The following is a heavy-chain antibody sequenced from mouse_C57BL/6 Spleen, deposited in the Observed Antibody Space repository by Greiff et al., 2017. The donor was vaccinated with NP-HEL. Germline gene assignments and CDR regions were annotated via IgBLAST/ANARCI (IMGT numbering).Heavy chain of an antibody. J-gene: IGHJ1*03. CDR2: ISYDGSN. Sequence: DVKLVESGPGLVKPSQSLSLTCSVTGYSITSGYYWNWIRQFPGNKLEWMGYISYDGSNNYNPSLKNRITITRDTSKNQFFLKLNSVTTEDTATYYCARDRDYGSSYYWYFDVWGTGTTVTVSS. CDR3: ARDRDYGSSYYWYFDV. CDR1: GYSITSGYY. D-gene: IGHD1-1*01. V-gene: IGHV3-6*01.